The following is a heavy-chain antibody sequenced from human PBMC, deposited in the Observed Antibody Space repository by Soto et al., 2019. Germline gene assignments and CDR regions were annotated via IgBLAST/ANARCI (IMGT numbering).Heavy chain of an antibody. Sequence: QVQLVQSGAEVKKPGASVKVSCKASGYTFTSYAMHWVRQAPGQRLEWMGWINAGNGNTKYSQKFQGRVTITRDTSASTAYMELSSLISEDTAVYYCARGGVFGVVTPYNWFDPWGQGTLVTVSS. CDR3: ARGGVFGVVTPYNWFDP. D-gene: IGHD3-3*01. J-gene: IGHJ5*02. CDR2: INAGNGNT. CDR1: GYTFTSYA. V-gene: IGHV1-3*01.